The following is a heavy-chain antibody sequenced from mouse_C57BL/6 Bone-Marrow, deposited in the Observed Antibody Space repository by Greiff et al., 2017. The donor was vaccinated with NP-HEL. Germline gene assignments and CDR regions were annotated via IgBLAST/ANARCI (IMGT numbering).Heavy chain of an antibody. J-gene: IGHJ3*01. V-gene: IGHV1-50*01. CDR3: ASGGYDYDWFAY. CDR2: IDPSDSYT. CDR1: GYTFTSYW. Sequence: VQLQQPGAELVKPGASVKLSCKASGYTFTSYWMQWVKQRPGQGLEWIGEIDPSDSYTNYNQKFKGKATLTVDTSSSTAYMQLSSLTSEDSAVYYGASGGYDYDWFAYWGQGTLVTVSA. D-gene: IGHD2-4*01.